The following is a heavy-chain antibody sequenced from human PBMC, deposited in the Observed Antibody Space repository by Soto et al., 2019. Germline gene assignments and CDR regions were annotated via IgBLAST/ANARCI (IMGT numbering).Heavy chain of an antibody. V-gene: IGHV1-69*13. CDR2: IIPIFGTA. CDR1: GGTFSSYA. J-gene: IGHJ4*02. D-gene: IGHD5-12*01. CDR3: ARVRGGYDWYYFDY. Sequence: ASVKVSCKASGGTFSSYAISWVRQAPGQGLEWMGGIIPIFGTANYAQKFQGRVTITADESTSTAYMELSSLRSEDTAVYYCARVRGGYDWYYFDYWGQGTLVTVSS.